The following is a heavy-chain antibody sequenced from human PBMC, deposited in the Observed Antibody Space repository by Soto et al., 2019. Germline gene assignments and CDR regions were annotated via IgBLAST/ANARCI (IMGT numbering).Heavy chain of an antibody. CDR2: LYLSWST. CDR3: ARLPRTIGGYDFWSGYRNEHPLKDAFDI. V-gene: IGHV4-59*01. J-gene: IGHJ3*02. D-gene: IGHD3-3*01. CDR1: GRSLRCYS. Sequence: ETLFLTCSFSGRSLRCYSWSSIRPPPGTGLDGIGHLYLSWSTNYNPSLKSRVTISVDTSKKQFSLKLSYVTAADTAVYYCARLPRTIGGYDFWSGYRNEHPLKDAFDIWGQGTMVTVSS.